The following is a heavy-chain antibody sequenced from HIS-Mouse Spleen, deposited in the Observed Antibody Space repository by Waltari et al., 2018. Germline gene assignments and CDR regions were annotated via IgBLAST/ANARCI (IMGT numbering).Heavy chain of an antibody. V-gene: IGHV1-69*01. D-gene: IGHD5-12*01. Sequence: QVQLVQSGAEVKKPGSSVKVSCKASGGTFSSYAISWVRQAPGQGLEWMGGLIPIFGTANYAQKCQGRVTITAEESPSTAYMELSSLRSEDTTVYYCARESDSGYDSSPLDYWGQGTLVTVSS. J-gene: IGHJ4*02. CDR2: LIPIFGTA. CDR3: ARESDSGYDSSPLDY. CDR1: GGTFSSYA.